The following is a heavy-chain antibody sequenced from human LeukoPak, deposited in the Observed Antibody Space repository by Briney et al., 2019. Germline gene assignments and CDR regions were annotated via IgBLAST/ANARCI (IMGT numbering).Heavy chain of an antibody. J-gene: IGHJ4*02. Sequence: GGSLRLSCAASGFTFSSYAMSWVRQAPGKGLEWVSAISGSGGSTYYADSVKGRFAIFRDNSKNTLYLQMNSLRAEDTAVYYCAKLGYSGSYPAFDYWGQGTLVTVSS. CDR3: AKLGYSGSYPAFDY. V-gene: IGHV3-23*01. CDR2: ISGSGGST. D-gene: IGHD1-26*01. CDR1: GFTFSSYA.